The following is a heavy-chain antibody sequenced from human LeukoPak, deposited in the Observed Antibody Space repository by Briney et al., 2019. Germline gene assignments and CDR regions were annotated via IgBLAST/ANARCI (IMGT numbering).Heavy chain of an antibody. CDR1: GFTFDDYT. V-gene: IGHV3-43*01. CDR3: ARGWMAGNYYYYMDV. CDR2: ISWDGGTT. Sequence: GESLRLSCAASGFTFDDYTMHWVRHAPGEGLEWVSLISWDGGTTFYADSVKGRFTISRDNSKNSLYLQMNSLRTEDTALYYCARGWMAGNYYYYMDVWGKGTTVTVSS. J-gene: IGHJ6*03. D-gene: IGHD1-14*01.